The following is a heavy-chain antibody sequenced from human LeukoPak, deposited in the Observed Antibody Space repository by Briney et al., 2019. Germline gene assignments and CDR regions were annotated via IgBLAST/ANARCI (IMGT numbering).Heavy chain of an antibody. J-gene: IGHJ4*02. V-gene: IGHV4-59*08. D-gene: IGHD3-22*01. CDR2: IYYSGST. CDR3: ARGSSSIVVDIFY. CDR1: GGSITSFY. Sequence: SETLSLTCTVSGGSITSFYWSWIRQPPGKGLEWIGYIYYSGSTNYNPSLKSRVTISVDTSKNQFSLKLSSVTAADTAVYYCARGSSSIVVDIFYWGPGTLVTVSS.